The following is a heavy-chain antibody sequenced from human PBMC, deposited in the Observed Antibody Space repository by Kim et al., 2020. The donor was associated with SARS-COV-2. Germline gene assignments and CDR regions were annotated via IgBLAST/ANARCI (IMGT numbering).Heavy chain of an antibody. J-gene: IGHJ4*02. CDR3: ARDYDILTGYYFDY. CDR1: GFTFSSYG. V-gene: IGHV3-33*01. CDR2: IWYDGSNK. Sequence: GGSLRLSCAASGFTFSSYGMHWVRQAPGKGLEWVAVIWYDGSNKYYADSVKGRFTISRDNYKNTLYLQMNSLRAEDTAVYYCARDYDILTGYYFDYWGQGTLVTVSS. D-gene: IGHD3-9*01.